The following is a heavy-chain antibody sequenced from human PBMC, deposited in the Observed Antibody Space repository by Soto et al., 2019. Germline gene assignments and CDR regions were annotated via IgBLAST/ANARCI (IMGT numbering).Heavy chain of an antibody. J-gene: IGHJ3*02. CDR2: IYYSGST. CDR3: ARPMVRGGIDAFDI. D-gene: IGHD3-10*01. V-gene: IGHV4-39*07. CDR1: GGSISSSSYY. Sequence: SETLSLTCTVSGGSISSSSYYWGWIRQPPGKGLEWIGSIYYSGSTNYNPSLKSRVTISLGTSKNQFSLKLSSVTAADTAVYFCARPMVRGGIDAFDIWGQGTMVTVSS.